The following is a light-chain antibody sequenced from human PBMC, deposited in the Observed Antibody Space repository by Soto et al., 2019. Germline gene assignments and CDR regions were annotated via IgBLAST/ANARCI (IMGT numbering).Light chain of an antibody. J-gene: IGLJ1*01. CDR2: EGS. CDR3: CSYAGSPWV. V-gene: IGLV2-23*01. CDR1: SSDVGSYNF. Sequence: QSVLTQPASVSGSPGQSITISCTGTSSDVGSYNFVSWYQQHPGKAPKLMIYEGSKRPSGISNRLSGSKSGNTASLTISGLQAEDEADYYCCSYAGSPWVFGTGTKVTVL.